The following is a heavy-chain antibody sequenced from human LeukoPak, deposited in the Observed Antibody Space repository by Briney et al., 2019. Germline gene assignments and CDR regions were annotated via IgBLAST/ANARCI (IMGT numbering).Heavy chain of an antibody. J-gene: IGHJ4*02. Sequence: SQTLSLTCTVSGGSISSGGYYWSWIRQHPGKGLEWIGYIYYSGSTYYNPSLKSRVTISVDTSKNQFSLKLSSVTAADTAVYYCARGRIAARHFDYWGQGTLVTVSP. V-gene: IGHV4-31*03. CDR1: GGSISSGGYY. CDR2: IYYSGST. D-gene: IGHD6-6*01. CDR3: ARGRIAARHFDY.